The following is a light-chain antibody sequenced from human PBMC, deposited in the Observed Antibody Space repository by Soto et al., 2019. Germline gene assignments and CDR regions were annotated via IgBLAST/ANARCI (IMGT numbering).Light chain of an antibody. CDR2: GAS. J-gene: IGKJ1*01. Sequence: VMTQSPASLSVSPWERATLSCRASESVSSNLAWYQQKPGQGPRLLIYGASTRATGIPARFSGSGSGTEFTLTINSLQSEDFAVYYCQQYNNWPWTFGQGTKVDIK. CDR1: ESVSSN. CDR3: QQYNNWPWT. V-gene: IGKV3-15*01.